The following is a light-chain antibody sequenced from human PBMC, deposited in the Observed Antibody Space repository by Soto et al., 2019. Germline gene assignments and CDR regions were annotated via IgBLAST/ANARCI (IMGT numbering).Light chain of an antibody. CDR1: QSMSSN. V-gene: IGKV3-15*01. J-gene: IGKJ5*01. CDR3: QQYGSSEII. Sequence: EIVMTQSPATLSLSPGERSTLSCRASQSMSSNLAWYQQRPGQAPRLLIYGASTRATGIPARFSGSVSGTDFTLTITRLEPEDFAVFYCQQYGSSEIIFGQGTRLEIK. CDR2: GAS.